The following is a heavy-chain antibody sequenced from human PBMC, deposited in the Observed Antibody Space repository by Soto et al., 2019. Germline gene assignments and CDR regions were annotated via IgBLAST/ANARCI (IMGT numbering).Heavy chain of an antibody. J-gene: IGHJ6*02. CDR1: GGSFSDYY. Sequence: SETLSLTCAVYGGSFSDYYWSWIRQPPGKGLEWIGEINHSGSTNYNPSLKSRVTMSVDTSKNQFSLKLSSVTAADTAVYYCARSSGDYYYGMDVWGQGTTVTV. CDR2: INHSGST. V-gene: IGHV4-34*01. D-gene: IGHD6-6*01. CDR3: ARSSGDYYYGMDV.